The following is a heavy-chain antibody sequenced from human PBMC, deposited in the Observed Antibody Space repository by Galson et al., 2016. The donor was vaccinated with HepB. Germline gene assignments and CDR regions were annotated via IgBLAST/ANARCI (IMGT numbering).Heavy chain of an antibody. CDR2: IFWDDDK. Sequence: PALVKPTQTLTLTCSFSGFSLSTAGVGVGWIRQPPGKALEWLALIFWDDDKYYSPSLKSRLTITKDTSKNQVVLTMTNMDPVDTATYYCAHRAFAGCSFDLWGRGTLVTVSS. J-gene: IGHJ2*01. CDR3: AHRAFAGCSFDL. CDR1: GFSLSTAGVG. D-gene: IGHD3-10*01. V-gene: IGHV2-5*02.